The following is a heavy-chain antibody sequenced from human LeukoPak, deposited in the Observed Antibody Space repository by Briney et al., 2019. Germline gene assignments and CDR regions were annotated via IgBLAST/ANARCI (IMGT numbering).Heavy chain of an antibody. CDR1: GFTFSSYG. J-gene: IGHJ4*02. D-gene: IGHD3-22*01. V-gene: IGHV3-30*02. CDR2: IRYDGSNK. CDR3: AKDLIPTMIVVGAHDY. Sequence: GGSLILSCAASGFTFSSYGMHWVRQAPGKGLEWVAFIRYDGSNKYYADSVKGRFTISRDNSKNTLYLQMNSLRAEDTAVYYCAKDLIPTMIVVGAHDYWGQGTLVTVSS.